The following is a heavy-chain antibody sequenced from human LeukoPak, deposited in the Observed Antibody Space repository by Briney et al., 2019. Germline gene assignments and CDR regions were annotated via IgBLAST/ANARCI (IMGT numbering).Heavy chain of an antibody. CDR3: ARGASGHSSNWNFPYYYYYMDV. CDR2: IKQDGSEK. Sequence: GGSLRLSCAGSGFTFSSYWMNWVRQAPGKGLEWVANIKQDGSEKYYVDSVKGRFTISRDNAKNSLYLQMNSLRDDDTAMYYCARGASGHSSNWNFPYYYYYMDVWGKGTTVTISS. CDR1: GFTFSSYW. V-gene: IGHV3-7*01. J-gene: IGHJ6*03. D-gene: IGHD1-1*01.